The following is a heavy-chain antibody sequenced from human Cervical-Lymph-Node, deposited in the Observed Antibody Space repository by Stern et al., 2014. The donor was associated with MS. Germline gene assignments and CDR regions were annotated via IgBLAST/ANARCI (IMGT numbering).Heavy chain of an antibody. D-gene: IGHD5-12*01. J-gene: IGHJ3*02. Sequence: QDQLAASGGGLVTPGGSLRLSWAASGFTLSDAYMTWIRQTPGKGLEWVSYISSSGATIEYAESVKGRFTVSRDNAKNSLSLQMSSLRVEDTAVYYCVRGWEPRQDGPSGHDYDAFDIWGQGTMVTVSS. CDR3: VRGWEPRQDGPSGHDYDAFDI. CDR1: GFTLSDAY. V-gene: IGHV3-11*01. CDR2: ISSSGATI.